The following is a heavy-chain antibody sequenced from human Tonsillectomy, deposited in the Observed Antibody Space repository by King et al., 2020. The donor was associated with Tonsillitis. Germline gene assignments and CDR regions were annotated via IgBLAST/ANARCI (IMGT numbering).Heavy chain of an antibody. V-gene: IGHV4-4*02. CDR1: GGSISSSNW. Sequence: QLQESGPGLVKPSGTLSLTCAVSGGSISSSNWWSWVRQPPGKGLEWIGEIYHSGSTYYNPSLKSRVTISEDKSKNQFSLKLNSVTAADTAVYYCARRDYYASSGYMIWGQGTLVTVSS. CDR2: IYHSGST. CDR3: ARRDYYASSGYMI. D-gene: IGHD3-22*01. J-gene: IGHJ4*02.